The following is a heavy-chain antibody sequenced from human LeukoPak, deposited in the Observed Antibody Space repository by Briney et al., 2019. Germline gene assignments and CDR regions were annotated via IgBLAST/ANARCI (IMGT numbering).Heavy chain of an antibody. CDR3: ARQDYSNYYYYYYMDV. V-gene: IGHV3-11*04. CDR2: ISSSGSTI. CDR1: GFTFSDYY. Sequence: PGGSLRLSCAASGFTFSDYYMSWIRQAPGKGLEWVSYISSSGSTIYYADSVKGRLTISRDNAKNSLYLQMNSLRAEDTAVYYCARQDYSNYYYYYYMDVWGKGTTVTVSS. D-gene: IGHD4-11*01. J-gene: IGHJ6*03.